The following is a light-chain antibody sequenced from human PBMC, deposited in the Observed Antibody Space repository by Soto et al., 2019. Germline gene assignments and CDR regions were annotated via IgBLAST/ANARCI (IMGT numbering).Light chain of an antibody. J-gene: IGKJ1*01. V-gene: IGKV1-5*01. CDR2: DAS. CDR1: QSIGSW. CDR3: QQYNSYSGT. Sequence: DIPMTQSPSTLSASVGDRVTITCRASQSIGSWLVWYQQKPGKAPKLLIYDASSLESGVPSRFGGSGSGTEFTLTISSLQPDDSATYYCQQYNSYSGTFGQGTKVEIK.